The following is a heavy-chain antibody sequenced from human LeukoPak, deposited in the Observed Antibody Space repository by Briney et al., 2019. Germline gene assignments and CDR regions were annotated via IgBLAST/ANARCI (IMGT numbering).Heavy chain of an antibody. J-gene: IGHJ5*02. CDR3: ARGTTVVWKPPFDP. D-gene: IGHD4-23*01. CDR2: ISYDGSNK. Sequence: PGGSLRLSCAASGFTFSSYAMHWVRQAPGKGLEWVAVISYDGSNKYYADSVKGRFTISRDNSKNTLYLQMNSLRAEDTAVFYCARGTTVVWKPPFDPWGQGTLVTVSS. CDR1: GFTFSSYA. V-gene: IGHV3-30-3*01.